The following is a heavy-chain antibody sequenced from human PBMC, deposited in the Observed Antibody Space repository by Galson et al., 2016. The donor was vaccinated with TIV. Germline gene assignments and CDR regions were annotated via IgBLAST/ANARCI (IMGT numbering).Heavy chain of an antibody. D-gene: IGHD3-22*01. CDR2: INPITGIT. CDR1: GYTFTRHY. CDR3: ARWFDSSGYYYFDY. Sequence: SVKVSCKASGYTFTRHYMHWVRQAPGQGLEWMGIINPITGITTYAQNFQGRVTMTRDTSTSIVRMELSSLRSEDTAVYYCARWFDSSGYYYFDYWGQGSLITVSS. V-gene: IGHV1-46*01. J-gene: IGHJ4*02.